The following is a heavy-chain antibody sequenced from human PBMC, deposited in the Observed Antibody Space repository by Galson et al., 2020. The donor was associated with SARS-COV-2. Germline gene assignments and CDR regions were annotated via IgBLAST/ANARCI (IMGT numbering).Heavy chain of an antibody. CDR3: ARETDYYTSGWYDH. J-gene: IGHJ5*02. V-gene: IGHV3-30*04. CDR2: ISYDGTRR. D-gene: IGHD3-3*01. Sequence: GGPLRLSCRASGFTFSSSAMPWVRQAPGKGLEWVAIISYDGTRRYNLDSVKGRFTISRDNSKNTLYLQMDSLTTEDTAVYYCARETDYYTSGWYDHWGQGTLVTGSS. CDR1: GFTFSSSA.